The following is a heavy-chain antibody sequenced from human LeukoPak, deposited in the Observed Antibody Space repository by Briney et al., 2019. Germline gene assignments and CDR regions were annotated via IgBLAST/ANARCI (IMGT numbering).Heavy chain of an antibody. J-gene: IGHJ4*02. CDR3: VSFYETY. CDR2: INSDGSWT. V-gene: IGHV3-74*01. D-gene: IGHD2/OR15-2a*01. Sequence: GGSLRLSCVASANYWMHWVRQAPGKGLVWVSHINSDGSWTSYADSVKGRFTISKDNAKNTVYLQMNSLRAEDTTVYYCVSFYETYWGRGTLVTVSS. CDR1: ANYW.